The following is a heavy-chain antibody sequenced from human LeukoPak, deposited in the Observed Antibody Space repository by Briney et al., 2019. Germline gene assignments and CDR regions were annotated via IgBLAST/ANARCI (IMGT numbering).Heavy chain of an antibody. D-gene: IGHD3-3*01. Sequence: ASVKVSCKASGYTFTSYGISWVRQAPGQGLEWMVWISAYNGNTNYAQKLQGRVTMTTDTSASTAYMELRSLRSDDTAVYYCARERWYYDFWSGSPNWFDPWGQGTLVTVSS. CDR2: ISAYNGNT. J-gene: IGHJ5*02. V-gene: IGHV1-18*01. CDR1: GYTFTSYG. CDR3: ARERWYYDFWSGSPNWFDP.